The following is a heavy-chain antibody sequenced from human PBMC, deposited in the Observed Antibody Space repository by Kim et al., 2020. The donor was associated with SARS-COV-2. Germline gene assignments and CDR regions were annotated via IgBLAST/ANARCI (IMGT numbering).Heavy chain of an antibody. CDR3: ATAFSVRGVIPFTYYYYYGMDV. V-gene: IGHV1-24*01. CDR2: FDPEDGET. CDR1: GYTLTELS. Sequence: ASVKVSCKVSGYTLTELSMHWVRQAPGKGLEWMGGFDPEDGETIYAQKFQGRVTMTEDTSTDTAYMELSSLRSEDTAVYYCATAFSVRGVIPFTYYYYYGMDVWGQGTMVTVSS. D-gene: IGHD3-10*01. J-gene: IGHJ6*01.